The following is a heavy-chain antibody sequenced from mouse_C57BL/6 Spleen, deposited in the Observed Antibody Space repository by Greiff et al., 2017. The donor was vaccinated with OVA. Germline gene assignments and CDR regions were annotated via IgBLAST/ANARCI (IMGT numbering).Heavy chain of an antibody. V-gene: IGHV5-9*01. Sequence: EVKLVESGGGLVKPGGSLTLSCAASGFTFSSYTMSWVRQTPEKRLEWVATISGGGGNTYYPDSVKGRFTISRDNAKNTLYLQMSSLRSEDTALYYCARHRYCSIYDWFAYWGQGTLVTVSA. D-gene: IGHD1-1*01. CDR2: ISGGGGNT. CDR1: GFTFSSYT. J-gene: IGHJ3*01. CDR3: ARHRYCSIYDWFAY.